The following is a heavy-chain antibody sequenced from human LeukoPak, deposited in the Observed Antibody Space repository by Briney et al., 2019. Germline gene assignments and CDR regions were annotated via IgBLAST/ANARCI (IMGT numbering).Heavy chain of an antibody. CDR2: INDSGRI. V-gene: IGHV4-34*01. J-gene: IGHJ4*02. Sequence: SETLSLTCAVYGGSFSGYYWSWIRQPPGKGLEWIGEINDSGRINYNPSLKSRVTISLDTSKNQFSLKLRSVTAADTAVYYCAREVVAAAGTVDYWGQGTLVTVSS. CDR3: AREVVAAAGTVDY. D-gene: IGHD6-13*01. CDR1: GGSFSGYY.